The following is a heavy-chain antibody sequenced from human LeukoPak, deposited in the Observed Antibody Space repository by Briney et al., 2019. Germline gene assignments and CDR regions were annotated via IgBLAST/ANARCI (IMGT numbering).Heavy chain of an antibody. D-gene: IGHD3-10*01. Sequence: GASVKVSCKASGGTFSSYAISWVRQAPGQGLEWMGRIIPILGIANYAQKFQGRVTITADKSTSTAYMELSSLRSEDTAVYYCAKEKFLWFGDFRFSGANAFDIWGQGTMVTVSS. CDR3: AKEKFLWFGDFRFSGANAFDI. CDR1: GGTFSSYA. V-gene: IGHV1-69*04. CDR2: IIPILGIA. J-gene: IGHJ3*02.